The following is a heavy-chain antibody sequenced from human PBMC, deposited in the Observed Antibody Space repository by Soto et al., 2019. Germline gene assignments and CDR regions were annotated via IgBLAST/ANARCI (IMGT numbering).Heavy chain of an antibody. D-gene: IGHD3-3*01. CDR3: AREGRTIFGVVLLYGGNYFDY. CDR2: TYYRSKWYN. V-gene: IGHV6-1*01. CDR1: GDSVSSNSAA. J-gene: IGHJ4*02. Sequence: PSQTLSLTCAISGDSVSSNSAAWNWIRQSPSRGLEWLGRTYYRSKWYNDYAVSVKSRITINPDTSKNQFSLQLNSVTPEVTAVYYCAREGRTIFGVVLLYGGNYFDYWGQGTLVTVSS.